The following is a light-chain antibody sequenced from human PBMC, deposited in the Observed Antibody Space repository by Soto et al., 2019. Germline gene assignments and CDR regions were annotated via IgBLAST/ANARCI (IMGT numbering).Light chain of an antibody. CDR1: SSDVGGYNY. CDR3: FSYAGSSTLGV. Sequence: QSAQTQPRSVSGSPGQSVTISCTGTSSDVGGYNYVSWYQHHPGKAPKLMIYDVSKRPSGVPDRFSGSKSGNTASLTISGLQAEDEADYHCFSYAGSSTLGVFGGGTKLTVL. J-gene: IGLJ2*01. CDR2: DVS. V-gene: IGLV2-11*01.